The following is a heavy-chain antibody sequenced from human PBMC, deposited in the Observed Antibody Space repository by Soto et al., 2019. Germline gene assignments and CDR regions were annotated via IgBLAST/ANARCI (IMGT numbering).Heavy chain of an antibody. J-gene: IGHJ6*02. V-gene: IGHV1-8*01. CDR3: ARSYDFWSGYPPLDYYYGMDV. CDR1: GYTFTSYD. CDR2: MNPNSGNT. D-gene: IGHD3-3*01. Sequence: GASVKVSCKASGYTFTSYDINWVRQATGQGLEWMGWMNPNSGNTGYAQKFQGWVTMTRDTSISTAYMELSRLRSDDTAVYYCARSYDFWSGYPPLDYYYGMDVWGQGTTVTVSS.